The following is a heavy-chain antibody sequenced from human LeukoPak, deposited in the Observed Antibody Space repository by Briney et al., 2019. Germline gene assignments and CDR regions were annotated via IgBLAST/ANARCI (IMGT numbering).Heavy chain of an antibody. D-gene: IGHD6-13*01. CDR1: GGSISTYF. Sequence: PSETLSLTCTVSGGSISTYFWTWIRQFPGKGLEWIGYIYYTGSTDYNPSLNSRITISLDTSKNQFSLKLTSVTAADTAVYYCARGGNSWDTGYYFDYWGQGTLVTVSS. V-gene: IGHV4-59*01. CDR2: IYYTGST. CDR3: ARGGNSWDTGYYFDY. J-gene: IGHJ4*02.